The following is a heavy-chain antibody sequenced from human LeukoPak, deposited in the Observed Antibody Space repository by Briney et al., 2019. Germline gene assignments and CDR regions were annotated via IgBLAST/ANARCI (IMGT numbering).Heavy chain of an antibody. Sequence: SETLSLTCTVSGDFITNYYWSWIRQPPGKGLGWIGYIYYSGNINYNPSHKSRVTISVDTSKNQFSLKLSSVTAADTAVYYCARHVPDISVAPSRDAFDIWGQGTTVTVSS. J-gene: IGHJ3*02. CDR2: IYYSGNI. V-gene: IGHV4-59*08. D-gene: IGHD6-19*01. CDR1: GDFITNYY. CDR3: ARHVPDISVAPSRDAFDI.